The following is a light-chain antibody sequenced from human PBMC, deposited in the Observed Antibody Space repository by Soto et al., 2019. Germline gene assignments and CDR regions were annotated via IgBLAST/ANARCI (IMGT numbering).Light chain of an antibody. J-gene: IGKJ1*01. Sequence: EIVLTQSPVTLSLSPGERATLSCRASQSISSSLAWYQQKPGQAPRLLIYNAANRATGIPARFAGSGSGTELTLTNSSPEPEDFAVYYCQQRSKRPRAFRQGAKVEIK. CDR1: QSISSS. CDR3: QQRSKRPRA. CDR2: NAA. V-gene: IGKV3-11*01.